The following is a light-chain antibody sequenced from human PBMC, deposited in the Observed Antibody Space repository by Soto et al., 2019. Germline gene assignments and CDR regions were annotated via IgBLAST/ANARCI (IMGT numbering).Light chain of an antibody. CDR2: SND. V-gene: IGLV1-44*01. Sequence: QSVLTQPPSASGTPGQRVTISCSGSSSNIGSNYVYWYQQLPGTAPKLLIYSNDQRPSGVPDRFSASKSGTSASLAISGLQSEDEADYYCASWDDSLNGHVFGTGTKVTVL. CDR1: SSNIGSNY. CDR3: ASWDDSLNGHV. J-gene: IGLJ1*01.